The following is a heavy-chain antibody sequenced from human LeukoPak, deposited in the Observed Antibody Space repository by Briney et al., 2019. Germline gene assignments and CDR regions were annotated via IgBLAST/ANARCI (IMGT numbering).Heavy chain of an antibody. CDR2: ISWNSGII. V-gene: IGHV3-9*01. J-gene: IGHJ6*03. CDR1: GFTFDDYA. D-gene: IGHD2-2*01. CDR3: ARWGIVVPADYMDV. Sequence: GGSLRLSCAASGFTFDDYAMHWVRQAPGKGLEWVSGISWNSGIIGYADSVKGRFTISRDNAKNSLYLQMNSLRAEDTAVYYCARWGIVVPADYMDVWGKGTTVTISS.